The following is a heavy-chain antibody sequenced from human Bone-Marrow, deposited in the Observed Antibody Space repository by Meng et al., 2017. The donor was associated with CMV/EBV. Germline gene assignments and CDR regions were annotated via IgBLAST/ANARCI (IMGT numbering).Heavy chain of an antibody. CDR2: ISAYNGNT. CDR1: GYTFTSYG. D-gene: IGHD3-3*01. V-gene: IGHV1-18*01. J-gene: IGHJ6*02. CDR3: ASTYYDFWSGYYDYYYYGMDV. Sequence: ASVKVSCKASGYTFTSYGISWVRQAPGQGLEWMGWISAYNGNTNYAQKLQGRVTMTTDTSTSTAYMELRSLRSDDTAVYYCASTYYDFWSGYYDYYYYGMDVWGQGTTVTVSS.